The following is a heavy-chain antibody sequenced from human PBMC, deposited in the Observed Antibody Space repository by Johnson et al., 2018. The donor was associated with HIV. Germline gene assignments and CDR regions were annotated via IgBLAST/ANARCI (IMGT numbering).Heavy chain of an antibody. D-gene: IGHD2-21*02. CDR1: GFTFSSYD. CDR3: TRDQYCGGDCYSFGAFDI. CDR2: ISSSGRTM. Sequence: VQLVESGGGLVQPGGSLRLSCAASGFTFSSYDMNWVRQAPGKGLAWVSYISSSGRTMHYADSVQGRFTISRDNAKNSLYLQMSSLGAEDTAVYYCTRDQYCGGDCYSFGAFDIWGQGTMVTVSS. J-gene: IGHJ3*02. V-gene: IGHV3-48*03.